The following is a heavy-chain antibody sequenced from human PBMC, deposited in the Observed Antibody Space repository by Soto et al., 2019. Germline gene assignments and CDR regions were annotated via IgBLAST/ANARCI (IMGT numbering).Heavy chain of an antibody. CDR2: IIPIFGTA. D-gene: IGHD5-12*01. CDR1: GWTFSSYA. Sequence: SVKVSCKACGWTFSSYAISWVGQAPGQGREWMGGIIPIFGTANYAQKFQGRVTITADESTSTAYMELSSLRSEDTAVYYCARGSGYAYITLDYWGQGTLVPVSS. CDR3: ARGSGYAYITLDY. V-gene: IGHV1-69*13. J-gene: IGHJ4*02.